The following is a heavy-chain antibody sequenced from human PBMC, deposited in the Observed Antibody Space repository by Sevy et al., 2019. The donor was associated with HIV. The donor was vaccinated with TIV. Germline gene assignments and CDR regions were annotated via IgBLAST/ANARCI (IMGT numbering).Heavy chain of an antibody. CDR1: GFTFSTYW. CDR3: ASDCSSTSSLWGLDV. Sequence: GGSLRLSCAVSGFTFSTYWMSWVRQAPGKGLEWVANIKKDGGEKYYVESVKGGFTISTGNAKNSLYLQMNSLRVEDTALDYCASDCSSTSSLWGLDVWGQGTSVTVSS. D-gene: IGHD2-2*01. J-gene: IGHJ6*02. V-gene: IGHV3-7*03. CDR2: IKKDGGEK.